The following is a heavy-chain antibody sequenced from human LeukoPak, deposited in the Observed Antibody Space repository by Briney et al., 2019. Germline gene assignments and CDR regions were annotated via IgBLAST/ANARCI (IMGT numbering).Heavy chain of an antibody. CDR2: IYYSGST. CDR1: GGSISSYY. CDR3: ARHWNYDYGDYVLGY. D-gene: IGHD4-17*01. V-gene: IGHV4-59*08. J-gene: IGHJ4*02. Sequence: SETLSLTCTVSGGSISSYYWSWIRQPPGKGLEWSGDIYYSGSTNYNPSLKSRVTISLDTSTNQFSLKLSSVTAADTAVYYCARHWNYDYGDYVLGYWGQGTLVTVSS.